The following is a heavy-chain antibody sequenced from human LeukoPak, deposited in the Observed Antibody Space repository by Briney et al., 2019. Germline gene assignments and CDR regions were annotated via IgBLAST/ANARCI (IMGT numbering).Heavy chain of an antibody. CDR3: ARASTHRYNWKSGQLNDAFDI. CDR1: GYIFTGYY. J-gene: IGHJ3*02. Sequence: ASVKVSCKASGYIFTGYYMHWVRQAPGQGLEWMGRISPYNGNTKYAQKLQGRVTMTTDTSTSTAYMELRSLRSDDTAVYYCARASTHRYNWKSGQLNDAFDIWGQGTMVTVSS. V-gene: IGHV1-18*04. CDR2: ISPYNGNT. D-gene: IGHD1-20*01.